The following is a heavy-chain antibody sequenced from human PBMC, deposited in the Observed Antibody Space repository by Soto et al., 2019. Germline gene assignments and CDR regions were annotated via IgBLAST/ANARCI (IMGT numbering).Heavy chain of an antibody. V-gene: IGHV1-69*12. CDR1: GGTFSSNS. D-gene: IGHD2-21*01. CDR3: ARDRGLFGQAK. CDR2: VIPTFGTA. J-gene: IGHJ4*02. Sequence: QVQLVQSGAEVKKPGSSVKVTCKASGGTFSSNSISWVRQAPGQGLEWMGGVIPTFGTAKYAQKFQGRVTITADAATNTAYMELRSLTSEDTAVYYCARDRGLFGQAKWGQGTRVTVSS.